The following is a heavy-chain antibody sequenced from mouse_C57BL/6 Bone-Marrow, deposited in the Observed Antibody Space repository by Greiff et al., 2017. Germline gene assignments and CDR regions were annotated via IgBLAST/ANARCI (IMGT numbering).Heavy chain of an antibody. CDR3: RGLLWSLMDY. V-gene: IGHV14-4*01. CDR1: GFNIKDDY. D-gene: IGHD2-1*01. J-gene: IGHJ4*01. Sequence: VQLQQPGAELVRPGASVKLSCTASGFNIKDDYMHWVKQRPEQGLEWIGWIDPENGDTEYASKFQGKATITADTSSNTAYLQLSSLTSEDTAVYYCRGLLWSLMDYWGQGTSVTVSS. CDR2: IDPENGDT.